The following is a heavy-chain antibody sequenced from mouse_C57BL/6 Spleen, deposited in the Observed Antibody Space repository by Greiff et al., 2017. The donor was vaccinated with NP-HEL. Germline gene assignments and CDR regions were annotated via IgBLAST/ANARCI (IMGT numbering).Heavy chain of an antibody. CDR3: ARDGAGKDFDY. CDR1: GYSITSGYY. V-gene: IGHV3-6*01. CDR2: ISYDGSN. D-gene: IGHD3-3*01. Sequence: EVHLVESGPGLVKPSQSLSLTCSVTGYSITSGYYWNWIRQFPGNKLEWMGYISYDGSNNYNPSLKNRISITRDTSKNQFFLKLNSVTTEDTATYYCARDGAGKDFDYWGQGTTLTVSS. J-gene: IGHJ2*01.